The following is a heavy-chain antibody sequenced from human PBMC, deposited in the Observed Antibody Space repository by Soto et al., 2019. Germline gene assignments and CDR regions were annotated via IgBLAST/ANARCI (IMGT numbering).Heavy chain of an antibody. CDR2: ISGSAATT. J-gene: IGHJ6*03. CDR3: ARGLRYCSGFSCDYYMDV. V-gene: IGHV3-23*01. Sequence: EVQLLESGGGLVQPGGSLRLSCAASGFTFSSYAMSWVRQAPGKGLEWVSAISGSAATTFYADSVKGRFTVSRVNSKNTLYLQMTSLRAEDTAVYYCARGLRYCSGFSCDYYMDVWGKGTTVTVTS. CDR1: GFTFSSYA. D-gene: IGHD2-15*01.